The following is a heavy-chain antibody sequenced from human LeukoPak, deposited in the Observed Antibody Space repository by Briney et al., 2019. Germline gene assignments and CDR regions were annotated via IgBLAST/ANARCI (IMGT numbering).Heavy chain of an antibody. CDR1: GGSFSGNY. CDR3: ARDKSRTYGSADAFDI. CDR2: INHSGST. V-gene: IGHV4-34*01. J-gene: IGHJ3*02. D-gene: IGHD3-10*01. Sequence: SETLSLTCAVHGGSFSGNYWSWIRKPPGKGVEWIGEINHSGSTNYNPSLKSRVTMSVDTSKNQFSLKLSSVTAADTAVYYCARDKSRTYGSADAFDIWGQGTMVTVSS.